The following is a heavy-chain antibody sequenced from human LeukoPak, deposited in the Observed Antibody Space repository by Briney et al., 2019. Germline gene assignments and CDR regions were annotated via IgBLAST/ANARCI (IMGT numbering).Heavy chain of an antibody. V-gene: IGHV1-2*02. J-gene: IGHJ4*02. CDR3: ARQVVVVTAAYFYFEY. CDR2: INPNSGDS. CDR1: GYTFTDYY. D-gene: IGHD2-21*02. Sequence: ASVKVSCKASGYTFTDYYIHWVRQAPGQGLEWMGYINPNSGDSNSAQKFQGRVAMTGDTSISTAYMELSSLRSDDTAVYYCARQVVVVTAAYFYFEYWGQGTLVTVSS.